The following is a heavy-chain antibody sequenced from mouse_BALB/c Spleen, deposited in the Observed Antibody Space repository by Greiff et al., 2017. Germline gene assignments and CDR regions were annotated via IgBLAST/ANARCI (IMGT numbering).Heavy chain of an antibody. CDR2: IRNKANGYTT. D-gene: IGHD3-3*01. CDR3: GRDTGTYFDY. CDR1: GFTFTAYY. J-gene: IGHJ2*01. V-gene: IGHV7-3*02. Sequence: EVKVVESGGGLVQPGGSLRLSCATSGFTFTAYYMSWVRQPPGKALEWLVFIRNKANGYTTEYSASVKGRFTISRDNSQSILYLQMNTLRAEDSATYYCGRDTGTYFDYWGQGTTLTVSS.